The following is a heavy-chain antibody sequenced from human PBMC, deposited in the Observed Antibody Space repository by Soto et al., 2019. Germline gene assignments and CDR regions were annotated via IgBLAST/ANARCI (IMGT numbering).Heavy chain of an antibody. Sequence: GASVKVSCKASGGTFSSYAISWVRQARGQRLEWIGWIVVGSGNTNYAQKFQERVTITRDMSTSTAYMELSSLSSEDTAVYYCAADRGYYDSSAYFDYWGQGTLVTVSS. CDR3: AADRGYYDSSAYFDY. V-gene: IGHV1-58*02. CDR1: GGTFSSYA. J-gene: IGHJ4*02. D-gene: IGHD3-22*01. CDR2: IVVGSGNT.